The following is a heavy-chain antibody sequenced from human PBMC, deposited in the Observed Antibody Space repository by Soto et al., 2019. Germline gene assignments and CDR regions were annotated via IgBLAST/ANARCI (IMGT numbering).Heavy chain of an antibody. V-gene: IGHV4-34*01. CDR3: ARGRNNYYDSSGYLKWFDP. D-gene: IGHD3-22*01. CDR2: INHSGST. Sequence: SETLSLTCAVYGRSFSGYYWSWIRQPPGKGLEWIGEINHSGSTNYNPSLKSRVTISVDTSKNQFSLKLSSVTAADTAVYYCARGRNNYYDSSGYLKWFDPWGQGTLVTVSS. J-gene: IGHJ5*02. CDR1: GRSFSGYY.